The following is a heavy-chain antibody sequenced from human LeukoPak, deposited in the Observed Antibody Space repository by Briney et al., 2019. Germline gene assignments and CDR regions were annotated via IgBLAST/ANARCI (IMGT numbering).Heavy chain of an antibody. Sequence: RSSETLSLTCTVSGVSINTYYASWIRQAPGKGLEFIGFIYNGGNTNYNPSLKSRATISVDTSNNQFSLRLTSVTAADTAIYYCAAGPWELDFWGQGTLVTVSS. CDR2: IYNGGNT. CDR3: AAGPWELDF. CDR1: GVSINTYY. V-gene: IGHV4-4*09. D-gene: IGHD1-26*01. J-gene: IGHJ4*02.